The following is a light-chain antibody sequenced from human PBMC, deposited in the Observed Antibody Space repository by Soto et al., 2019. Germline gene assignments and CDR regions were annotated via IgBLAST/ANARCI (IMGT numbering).Light chain of an antibody. Sequence: QSALTQPPSASGSPGQSVTISCTGTSSDVGGYNYVSWYQQYPGKAPKLLIYEVTKRPSGVPARFSGSQSGNTASLTVSGLQIDYEADYYSSSYTTSLSVLGPGTRSPS. CDR2: EVT. CDR1: SSDVGGYNY. V-gene: IGLV2-8*01. J-gene: IGLJ1*01. CDR3: SSYTTSLSV.